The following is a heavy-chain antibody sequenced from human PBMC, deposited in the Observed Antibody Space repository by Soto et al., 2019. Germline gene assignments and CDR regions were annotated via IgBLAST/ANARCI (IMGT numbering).Heavy chain of an antibody. Sequence: QITLKASGPTLVKPTQTLTLSCTFLGFSLSTSGVGVAWIRQPPGKALEWRALIYGNDAKRYSPSLKSRLTIPRDTSKTQVVLTMTNMDPVDTATYFCAHRGLPAAFGIWGQGTMVTVSS. J-gene: IGHJ3*02. CDR1: GFSLSTSGVG. CDR3: AHRGLPAAFGI. CDR2: IYGNDAK. V-gene: IGHV2-5*01.